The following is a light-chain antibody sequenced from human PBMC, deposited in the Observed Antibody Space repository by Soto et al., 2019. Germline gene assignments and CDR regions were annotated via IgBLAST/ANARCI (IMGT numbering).Light chain of an antibody. CDR1: TGAVTSGHY. CDR2: DTS. V-gene: IGLV7-46*01. CDR3: LLSYSGAHAV. J-gene: IGLJ7*01. Sequence: QAVVTQEPSLTVAPGGTVTLTCASSTGAVTSGHYPYWFQQKPGQAPRTLIYDTSNKPSGTPARFSGSLLGGKAALTLSGPQSEDEAEYYCLLSYSGAHAVVGGGTQLTVL.